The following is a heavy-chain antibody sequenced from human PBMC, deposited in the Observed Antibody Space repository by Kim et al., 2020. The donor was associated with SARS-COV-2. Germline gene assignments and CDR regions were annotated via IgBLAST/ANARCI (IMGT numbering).Heavy chain of an antibody. CDR2: IYYSGST. V-gene: IGHV4-39*01. Sequence: SETLSLTCTVSGGSISSSSYYWGWIRQPPGKGLEWIGSIYYSGSTYYNPSLKSRVTISVDTSKNQFSLKLSSVTAADTAVYYCARLLSWAGTYGMDVWGQGTTVTVSS. CDR3: ARLLSWAGTYGMDV. J-gene: IGHJ6*02. CDR1: GGSISSSSYY. D-gene: IGHD6-19*01.